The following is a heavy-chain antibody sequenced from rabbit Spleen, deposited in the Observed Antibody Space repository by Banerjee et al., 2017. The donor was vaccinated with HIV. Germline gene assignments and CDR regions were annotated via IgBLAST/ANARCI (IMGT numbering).Heavy chain of an antibody. D-gene: IGHD4-2*01. Sequence: QEQLEESGGGLVQPEGSLTLTCKASGFDLSSSYYMCWVRQVPGKGPEWIACIVTSSGSTWYASWAKGRFTISRSTSLNTVTLQLNSLTAADTATYFCARDLSNAVRLSRLELWGPGTLVTVS. CDR2: IVTSSGST. V-gene: IGHV1S43*01. CDR1: GFDLSSSYY. CDR3: ARDLSNAVRLSRLEL. J-gene: IGHJ3*01.